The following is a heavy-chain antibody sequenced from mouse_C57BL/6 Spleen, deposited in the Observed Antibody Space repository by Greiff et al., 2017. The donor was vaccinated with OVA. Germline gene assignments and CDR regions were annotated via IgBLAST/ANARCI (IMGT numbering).Heavy chain of an antibody. CDR3: ARMGYDGVDY. D-gene: IGHD2-2*01. CDR2: IDPSDSET. V-gene: IGHV1-52*01. J-gene: IGHJ2*01. Sequence: VQLQQPGAELVRPGSSVKLSCKASGYTFTSYWMHWVKQRPIQGLEWIGNIDPSDSETHYNQKFKDKATLTVDKSSSTAYMQLSSLTSEDSAVYYCARMGYDGVDYWGQGTTLTVSS. CDR1: GYTFTSYW.